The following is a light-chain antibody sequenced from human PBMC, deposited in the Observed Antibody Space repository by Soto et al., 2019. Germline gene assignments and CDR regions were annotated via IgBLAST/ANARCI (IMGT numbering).Light chain of an antibody. J-gene: IGKJ5*01. CDR3: HQRYNWPRVT. CDR1: QSVSNS. V-gene: IGKV3-11*01. CDR2: DVS. Sequence: IVLTHSASTLSLSPGEIVTLSFRAIQSVSNSLAWYQQKPVQPPRLLIYDVSNRANGIPARFSGSGSGTDFTLTITSLEPEDFAVYFCHQRYNWPRVTFGQGTRMEIK.